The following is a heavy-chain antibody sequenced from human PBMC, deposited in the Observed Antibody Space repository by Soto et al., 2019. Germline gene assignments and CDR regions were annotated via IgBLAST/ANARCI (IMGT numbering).Heavy chain of an antibody. CDR3: AGTPELSIYYYYYGMDV. Sequence: SETLSLTCTVSGGSISSYYWSWIRQPPGKGLEWIGYIYYSGSTNYNPSLKSRVTISVDTSKNQFSLKLSSVTAADTAVYYCAGTPELSIYYYYYGMDVWGQGTTVTV. J-gene: IGHJ6*02. CDR1: GGSISSYY. CDR2: IYYSGST. V-gene: IGHV4-59*01. D-gene: IGHD3-3*02.